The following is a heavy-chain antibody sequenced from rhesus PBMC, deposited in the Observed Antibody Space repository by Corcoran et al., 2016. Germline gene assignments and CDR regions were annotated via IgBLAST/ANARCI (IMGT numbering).Heavy chain of an antibody. CDR2: IYGSSTRT. CDR1: GGPISDSYR. D-gene: IGHD6-25*01. Sequence: QVQLQESGPGVVKPSETLSLTCAVSGGPISDSYRWSWRRQPPGKGLEWIEYIYGSSTRTNYTPSLKSRISMSKDTSKNRFSLKLSAVTAADTAVYYCARSIAAADFDYWSHGVLVTFSS. CDR3: ARSIAAADFDY. V-gene: IGHV4S10*01. J-gene: IGHJ4*01.